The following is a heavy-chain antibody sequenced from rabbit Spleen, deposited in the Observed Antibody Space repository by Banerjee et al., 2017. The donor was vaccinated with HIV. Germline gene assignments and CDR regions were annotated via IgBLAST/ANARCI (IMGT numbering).Heavy chain of an antibody. V-gene: IGHV1S45*01. CDR3: ARDTSSSFSSYGMNL. J-gene: IGHJ6*01. D-gene: IGHD1-1*01. Sequence: QEQLVEYGGGLVQPEGSLTLTCTASGFSFSSNHGMCWVRRAPGKGLEWIAFIYGGSAIGIHYANWAKGRFPISKTSSTTVTLQMPRLTAADTATYFCARDTSSSFSSYGMNLWAQGPSSPS. CDR1: GFSFSSNHG. CDR2: IYGGSAIGI.